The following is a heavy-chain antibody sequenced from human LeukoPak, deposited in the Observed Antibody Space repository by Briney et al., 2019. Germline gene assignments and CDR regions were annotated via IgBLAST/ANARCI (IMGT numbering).Heavy chain of an antibody. D-gene: IGHD6-19*01. CDR3: ARGKVVAGTPGQNSWDY. CDR2: IHASGST. CDR1: GGSISSYY. Sequence: SETLSLTCTVSGGSISSYYWNWIRQPAGKGLEWVGRIHASGSTNYNPSLKSRVTVSVDTSKNQFSLKLGSVTAADTAVYYCARGKVVAGTPGQNSWDYWGQGTLVTVSS. J-gene: IGHJ4*02. V-gene: IGHV4-4*07.